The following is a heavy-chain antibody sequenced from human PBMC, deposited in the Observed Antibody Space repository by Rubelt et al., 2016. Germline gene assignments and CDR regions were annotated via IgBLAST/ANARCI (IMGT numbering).Heavy chain of an antibody. V-gene: IGHV1-3*01. Sequence: QVQLVQSGAEVKKPGASVKVSCKASGYTFTSYAMHWVRQAPGQRLAWMGWINAGNGNPQYSQKFQGRVTSTRDTSASTAYMELSSLRSEDTAVYYCARSKDTAMVTDADWYFDLWGRGTLVTVSS. D-gene: IGHD5-18*01. CDR1: GYTFTSYA. CDR2: INAGNGNP. CDR3: ARSKDTAMVTDADWYFDL. J-gene: IGHJ2*01.